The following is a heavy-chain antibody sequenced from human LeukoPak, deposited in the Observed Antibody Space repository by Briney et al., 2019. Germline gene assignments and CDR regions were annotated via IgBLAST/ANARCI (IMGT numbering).Heavy chain of an antibody. V-gene: IGHV4-59*08. CDR1: GGSINNYY. Sequence: PSETLSLTCTVSGGSINNYYWSWIRQSPGKGLEYIGYIYYTGSTHYNPSLKSRVTMSVDTSKNQFSLRLSSVTAADTAVYYCARHDPTYGGSYDYWGQGNLVTVSS. J-gene: IGHJ4*02. CDR3: ARHDPTYGGSYDY. D-gene: IGHD1-26*01. CDR2: IYYTGST.